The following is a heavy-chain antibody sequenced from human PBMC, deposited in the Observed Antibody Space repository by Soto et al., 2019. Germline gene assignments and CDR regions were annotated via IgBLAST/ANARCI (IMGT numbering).Heavy chain of an antibody. CDR3: AKIGSIGWLPDDAFDI. CDR1: GFTFSSYA. V-gene: IGHV3-23*01. J-gene: IGHJ3*02. Sequence: GGSLRLSCAASGFTFSSYAMSWVRQAPGKGLEWVSAISGSGGSTYYADSVKGRFTISRDNSKNTLYLQMNSLRAEDTAVYDCAKIGSIGWLPDDAFDIWGQGTMVTVSS. CDR2: ISGSGGST. D-gene: IGHD6-19*01.